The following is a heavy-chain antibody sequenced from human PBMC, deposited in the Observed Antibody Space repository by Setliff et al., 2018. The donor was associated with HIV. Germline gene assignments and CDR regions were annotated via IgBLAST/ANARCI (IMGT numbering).Heavy chain of an antibody. J-gene: IGHJ3*01. D-gene: IGHD1-1*01. CDR3: ANPHDGGAFDV. Sequence: ASVKVSCKASGGTFKNLAISWVRQAPGQGLEWMGGVIPSFATANYAQKFQGRITITADELTSTVYMDLNSLKSEDSAVYYCANPHDGGAFDVWGQGTEVTVSS. CDR1: GGTFKNLA. V-gene: IGHV1-69*13. CDR2: VIPSFATA.